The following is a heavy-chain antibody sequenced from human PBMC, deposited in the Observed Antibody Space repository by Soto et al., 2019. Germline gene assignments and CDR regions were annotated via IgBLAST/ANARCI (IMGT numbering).Heavy chain of an antibody. Sequence: HLVQSGPEVKRPGASITVSCKTSGDTFANFGLSWVRQAPGQGLEWMGWIATYNNNKNYAQKFQGRLTLTTDTSTITAYMELESLGYDDTAVYYCARVVRGVVNWVDPWCQGTLVTVSS. CDR2: IATYNNNK. CDR1: GDTFANFG. J-gene: IGHJ5*02. V-gene: IGHV1-18*01. CDR3: ARVVRGVVNWVDP. D-gene: IGHD3-10*01.